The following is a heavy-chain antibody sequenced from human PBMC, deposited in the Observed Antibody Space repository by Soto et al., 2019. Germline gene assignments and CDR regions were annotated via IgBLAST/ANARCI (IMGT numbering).Heavy chain of an antibody. CDR3: ARDQQLRLPYYYYAMYV. D-gene: IGHD5-18*01. Sequence: ASVKVSCKASGYTITRYGISWVRQAPGQGLEWMGWISAYNGDTNYAQKFQGRVTMTTDTSTSTAYMELRSLRSDDTAVYFCARDQQLRLPYYYYAMYVWGQGTTVTVSS. CDR2: ISAYNGDT. CDR1: GYTITRYG. J-gene: IGHJ6*02. V-gene: IGHV1-18*01.